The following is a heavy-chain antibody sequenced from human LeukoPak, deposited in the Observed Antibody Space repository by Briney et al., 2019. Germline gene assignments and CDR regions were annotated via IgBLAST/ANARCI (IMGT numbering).Heavy chain of an antibody. CDR1: GGSLSSGGYS. CDR2: IYHSGST. CDR3: ARGRSYVVVPAASPAFDI. D-gene: IGHD2-2*01. J-gene: IGHJ3*02. V-gene: IGHV4-30-2*01. Sequence: PSETLSLTCAVSGGSLSSGGYSWRWIRQPPGTGLEWIGYIYHSGSTYYNPSLKSRVTISVDTSKNQFSLKLSSVTAADTAVYYCARGRSYVVVPAASPAFDIWGQGTMVTVSS.